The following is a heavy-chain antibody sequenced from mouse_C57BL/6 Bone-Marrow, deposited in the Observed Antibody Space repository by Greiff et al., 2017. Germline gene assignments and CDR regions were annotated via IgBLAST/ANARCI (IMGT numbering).Heavy chain of an antibody. CDR3: TGGFRQGEAMDY. Sequence: VQLKESGGGLVQPGGSMKLSCVASGFTFSNYWMNWVRQSPEKGLEWVAQIRLKSGNYATHYAESVKGRFTILRDITKRSVYLQMNNLRAGGTGIYYCTGGFRQGEAMDYWGQGTAVTVSS. V-gene: IGHV6-3*01. CDR1: GFTFSNYW. J-gene: IGHJ4*01. CDR2: IRLKSGNYAT.